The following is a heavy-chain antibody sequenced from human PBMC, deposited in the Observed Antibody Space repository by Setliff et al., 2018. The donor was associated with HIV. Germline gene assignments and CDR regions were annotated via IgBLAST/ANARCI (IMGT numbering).Heavy chain of an antibody. J-gene: IGHJ4*02. D-gene: IGHD6-13*01. Sequence: WASVKVSCKASGYTSTSYSMHWVRQAPGQRLEWMGWLRTGTGDTSYSVKFQGRLTITRDTSANTAYMELSNLRSEDTAVYYCVRRATAAEVFDYWGQGTLVTVSS. CDR2: LRTGTGDT. CDR3: VRRATAAEVFDY. V-gene: IGHV1-3*04. CDR1: GYTSTSYS.